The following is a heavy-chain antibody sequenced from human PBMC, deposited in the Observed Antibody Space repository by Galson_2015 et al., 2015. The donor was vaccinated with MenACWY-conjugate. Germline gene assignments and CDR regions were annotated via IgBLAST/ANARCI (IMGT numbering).Heavy chain of an antibody. Sequence: ALMFSCAAAGVTFSNCAKSWGRQGPGQGQGWVWGMSVSGGGTYYADSVKGRFTISRDNSKNTLYLQMNSLRAEDAAVYYCAKVLSWSSSTCFDYWGQGTLVTVSS. CDR3: AKVLSWSSSTCFDY. V-gene: IGHV3-23*01. CDR2: MSVSGGGT. J-gene: IGHJ4*02. CDR1: GVTFSNCA. D-gene: IGHD2-2*01.